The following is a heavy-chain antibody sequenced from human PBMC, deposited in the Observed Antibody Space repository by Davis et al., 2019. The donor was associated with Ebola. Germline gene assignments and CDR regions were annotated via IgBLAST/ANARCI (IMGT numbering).Heavy chain of an antibody. J-gene: IGHJ5*02. V-gene: IGHV1-18*01. D-gene: IGHD6-19*01. Sequence: ASVKVSCKASGYTFTSYDINWVRQAPGQGLEWMGWISAYNGNTNYAQKLQGRVTMTTDTSTSTAYMELRSLRSDDTAVYYCARSPYSSGWYGWFDPWGQGTLVTVSS. CDR2: ISAYNGNT. CDR1: GYTFTSYD. CDR3: ARSPYSSGWYGWFDP.